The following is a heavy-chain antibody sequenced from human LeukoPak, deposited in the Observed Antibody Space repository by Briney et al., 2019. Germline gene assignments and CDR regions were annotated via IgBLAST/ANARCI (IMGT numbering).Heavy chain of an antibody. D-gene: IGHD3-22*01. CDR1: GFTFSSYS. V-gene: IGHV3-48*01. CDR2: ISSSSSTI. CDR3: ARDLNSSGQWGQPDY. J-gene: IGHJ4*02. Sequence: PGGSLRLSCAASGFTFSSYSMNWVRQAPGKGLEWVSYISSSSSTIYYADSVKGRFTISRDNSKNTLYLQMNSPRAEDTAVYYCARDLNSSGQWGQPDYWGQGTLVTASS.